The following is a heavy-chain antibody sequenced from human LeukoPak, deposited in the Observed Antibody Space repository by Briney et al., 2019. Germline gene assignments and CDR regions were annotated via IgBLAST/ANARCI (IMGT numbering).Heavy chain of an antibody. CDR1: GGSISSTSYF. Sequence: SETLSLTCTVSGGSISSTSYFWGWIRQPPGKGLEWIGTIYYSGSTYYNPSLKSRVTMSVDTSRNQFSLKLSSVNAADTAVYYCARGRDFWSGHPSYWYYGMDVWGQGTTVTVSS. V-gene: IGHV4-39*01. D-gene: IGHD3-3*01. CDR3: ARGRDFWSGHPSYWYYGMDV. J-gene: IGHJ6*02. CDR2: IYYSGST.